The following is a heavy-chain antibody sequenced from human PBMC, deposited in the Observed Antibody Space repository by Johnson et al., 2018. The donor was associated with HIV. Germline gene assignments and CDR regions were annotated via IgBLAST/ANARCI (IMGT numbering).Heavy chain of an antibody. V-gene: IGHV3-53*02. CDR3: SRAPQKYNWDYMMAFDI. CDR1: GFTVSSNY. Sequence: VQLVETGGGLIQPGGSLRLSCAASGFTVSSNYMSWVRQAPGKGLEWVSVVYSGGSTYYADSVKGRFTISRDNSKNTLSLQMNSLRAEDTALYYCSRAPQKYNWDYMMAFDIWGQGTMVTVSS. CDR2: VYSGGST. D-gene: IGHD1-7*01. J-gene: IGHJ3*02.